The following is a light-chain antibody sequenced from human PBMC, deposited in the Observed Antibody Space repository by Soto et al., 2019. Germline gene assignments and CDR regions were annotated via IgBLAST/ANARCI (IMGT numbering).Light chain of an antibody. CDR1: QSVDSKY. CDR2: GAS. Sequence: EIVMTQSPVTLSVSAGERATLSCRASQSVDSKYLGWYQQKPGQAPRLLIYGASTRATGIPGRFSGSGSGTEFTLTISSLQSEDSAVYYCQQYYKWPLTFGGGTKVEIK. V-gene: IGKV3-15*01. J-gene: IGKJ4*01. CDR3: QQYYKWPLT.